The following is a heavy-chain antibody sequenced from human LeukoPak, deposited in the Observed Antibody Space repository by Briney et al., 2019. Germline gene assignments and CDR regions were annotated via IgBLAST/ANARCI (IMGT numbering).Heavy chain of an antibody. Sequence: GGSLRLSCAASGFTFSSYAMSWVRQAPGKGLEWVSAISGSGGSTYYADSVKGRFTISRDNSKNTVYLQMNSLRAEDTAVYYCAPGGGYYDSSGYYDYWGQGTLVTVSS. D-gene: IGHD3-22*01. J-gene: IGHJ4*02. CDR1: GFTFSSYA. CDR3: APGGGYYDSSGYYDY. V-gene: IGHV3-23*01. CDR2: ISGSGGST.